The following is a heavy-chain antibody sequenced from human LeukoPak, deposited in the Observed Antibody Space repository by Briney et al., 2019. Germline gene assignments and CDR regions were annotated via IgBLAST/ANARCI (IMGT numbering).Heavy chain of an antibody. V-gene: IGHV3-30*04. CDR3: AKDLVPAALFGMDV. CDR1: GFTFGDHA. D-gene: IGHD2-2*01. J-gene: IGHJ6*02. Sequence: GRSLRLSCTTSGFTFGDHAMGWVRQAPGKGLEWVAVISYDGSNKYYADSVKGRFTISRDNSKNTLYLQMNSLRAEDTAVYYCAKDLVPAALFGMDVWGQGTTVTVSS. CDR2: ISYDGSNK.